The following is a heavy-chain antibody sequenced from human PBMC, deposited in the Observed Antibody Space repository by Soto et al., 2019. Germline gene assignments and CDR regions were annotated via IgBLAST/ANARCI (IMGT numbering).Heavy chain of an antibody. CDR2: MSGSGLVT. V-gene: IGHV3-23*01. J-gene: IGHJ4*02. Sequence: AQLSESGGGLVRPGGSLRVSCAASGFGFGSYAMAWIRQAPGKGLEWVSSMSGSGLVTYYADSVRGRFAVSRDNSRNTLFLQMNSLSAEDTAVYYCARTLGTHCSGGSCYYFDIWGRGTLVSV. CDR3: ARTLGTHCSGGSCYYFDI. D-gene: IGHD2-15*01. CDR1: GFGFGSYA.